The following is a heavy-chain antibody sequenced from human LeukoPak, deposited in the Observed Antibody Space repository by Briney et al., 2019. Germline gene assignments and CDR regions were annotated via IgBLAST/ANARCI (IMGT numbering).Heavy chain of an antibody. J-gene: IGHJ4*02. CDR1: GFSFSRYS. CDR3: ARGEQQLDDY. D-gene: IGHD6-13*01. CDR2: ITSNSASI. Sequence: GGSLRLSCAASGFSFSRYSMNWVRQAPGKGLEWVSLITSNSASIQYADSVKGRFTIPRDNAKNSLYLRVNSLRAEDTAVYYCARGEQQLDDYWGQGTLVTVSS. V-gene: IGHV3-21*01.